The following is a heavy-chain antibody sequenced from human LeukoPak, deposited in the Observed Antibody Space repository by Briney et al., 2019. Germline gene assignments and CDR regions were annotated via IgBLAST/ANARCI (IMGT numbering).Heavy chain of an antibody. V-gene: IGHV1-18*01. J-gene: IGHJ4*02. CDR2: ISAYNGNT. CDR3: ASTVAGTSYFDY. Sequence: ASVKVSCKASGYTFTSYGISWVRQAPGQGLEWMGWISAYNGNTNYAQKLQGRVTMTTDTSTSTAYMELRSLRSEDTAVYYCASTVAGTSYFDYWGQRTLVTVSS. CDR1: GYTFTSYG. D-gene: IGHD6-19*01.